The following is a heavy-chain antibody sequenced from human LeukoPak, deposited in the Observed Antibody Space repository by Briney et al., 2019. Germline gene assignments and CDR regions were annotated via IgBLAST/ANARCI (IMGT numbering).Heavy chain of an antibody. V-gene: IGHV4-34*01. CDR1: GGSFSGYY. D-gene: IGHD3-9*01. Sequence: SETLSLTCAVYGGSFSGYYWSWIRQPPGKGLEWIGEINHSGSTNYNPSLKSRVTISVDTSKNQFSLKLSSVTAADTAVYYCARRFPVEVLRYFDWLLRGWFDPWGQGTLVTVSS. CDR2: INHSGST. J-gene: IGHJ5*02. CDR3: ARRFPVEVLRYFDWLLRGWFDP.